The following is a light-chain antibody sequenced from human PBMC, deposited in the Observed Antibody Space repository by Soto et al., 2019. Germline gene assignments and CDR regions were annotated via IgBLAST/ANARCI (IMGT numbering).Light chain of an antibody. CDR3: QHADSCPRIT. V-gene: IGKV1-12*01. J-gene: IGKJ5*01. CDR2: AAS. Sequence: DIQMTQSPSSVSASVGDRVTITCRSSEDISTWLAWYQQKPGKAPKLLIYAASSLQSGVPSRFSGSGSGTDFTLTISSLQPEDFATYYCQHADSCPRITFGQGTLLEI. CDR1: EDISTW.